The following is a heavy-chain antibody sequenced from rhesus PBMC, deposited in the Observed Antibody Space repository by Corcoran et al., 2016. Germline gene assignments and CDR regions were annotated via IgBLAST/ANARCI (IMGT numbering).Heavy chain of an antibody. CDR1: GYSISSGYY. D-gene: IGHD4-29*01. Sequence: QVQLQESGPGLVKPSETLSLTCAVSGYSISSGYYCGWIRQPPGRGLEYIGYIRGSRGSTYYNPSVKNRVTISKATSKKHFSLKLTSVTAADTAVYYCARMATYGSSYYFDYWGQGVLVTVSS. CDR3: ARMATYGSSYYFDY. V-gene: IGHV4-99*01. CDR2: IRGSRGST. J-gene: IGHJ4*01.